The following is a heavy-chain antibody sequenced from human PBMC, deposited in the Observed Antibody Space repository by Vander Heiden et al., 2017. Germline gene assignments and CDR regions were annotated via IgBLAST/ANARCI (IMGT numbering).Heavy chain of an antibody. Sequence: QVQLVESGGGVVQPGRSLRLSCAASGFTFSSYAMHWVRQAPGKGLEWVAVISYDGSNKYYADSVKGRFTISRDNSKNTLYLQMNSLRAEETAVYYCARDQRTGTTCDYYYYGMDVWGQGTTVTVSS. CDR1: GFTFSSYA. D-gene: IGHD1-7*01. CDR2: ISYDGSNK. V-gene: IGHV3-30-3*01. CDR3: ARDQRTGTTCDYYYYGMDV. J-gene: IGHJ6*02.